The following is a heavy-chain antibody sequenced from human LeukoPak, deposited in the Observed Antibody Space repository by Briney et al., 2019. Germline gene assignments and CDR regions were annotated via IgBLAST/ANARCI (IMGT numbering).Heavy chain of an antibody. CDR3: ARFRKGPWGYFDY. V-gene: IGHV5-51*01. D-gene: IGHD1-14*01. J-gene: IGHJ4*02. CDR1: GYSFTSYW. Sequence: GESLQISCQGSGYSFTSYWIGWVRQLPGKGLEWMGIIYPGDSDTRYSPSFQGQVTISADKSISTAYLQWSSLKASDTAMYYCARFRKGPWGYFDYWGQGTLVTVSS. CDR2: IYPGDSDT.